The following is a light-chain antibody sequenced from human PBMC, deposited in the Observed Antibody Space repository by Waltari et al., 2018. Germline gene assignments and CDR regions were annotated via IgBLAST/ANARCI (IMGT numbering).Light chain of an antibody. CDR3: SSYTTSSAPGV. CDR1: DSHVGPSDF. Sequence: QSALTQPASVSGSPGQSLTISCSGTDSHVGPSDFVSWYQQHPGKAPHLIIYEVSNRPSGISNRFSASKSGNTASLTISGLQAEDEADYYCSSYTTSSAPGVFGTGTRVTVL. CDR2: EVS. V-gene: IGLV2-14*01. J-gene: IGLJ1*01.